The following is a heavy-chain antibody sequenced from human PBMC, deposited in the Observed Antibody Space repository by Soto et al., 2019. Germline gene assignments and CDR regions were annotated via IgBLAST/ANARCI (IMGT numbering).Heavy chain of an antibody. J-gene: IGHJ6*02. CDR2: ISSSSSTI. CDR3: ARDGVVASTLYYYYYGMDV. D-gene: IGHD1-26*01. Sequence: PXGSLALSFAASGFTVSSYIMNWVRQAPGKGLEWVSYISSSSSTIYYADSVKGRFTISRDNAKNSLYLQMNSLRDEDTAVYYCARDGVVASTLYYYYYGMDVWGQGTTVTVSS. V-gene: IGHV3-48*02. CDR1: GFTVSSYI.